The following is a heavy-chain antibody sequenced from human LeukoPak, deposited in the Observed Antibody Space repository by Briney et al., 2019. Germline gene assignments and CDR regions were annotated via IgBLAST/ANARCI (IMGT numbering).Heavy chain of an antibody. CDR3: AKWKYSNSGIDDY. CDR1: GFTFSSYW. D-gene: IGHD6-6*01. V-gene: IGHV3-74*01. CDR2: INSDGSST. Sequence: GGSLRLSCAASGFTFSSYWMHWVRQAPGKGLVWVSRINSDGSSTSYADSVKGRFTISRDNSKNMLYLQMNSLRAEDTAVYYCAKWKYSNSGIDDYWGQGTLVTVSS. J-gene: IGHJ4*02.